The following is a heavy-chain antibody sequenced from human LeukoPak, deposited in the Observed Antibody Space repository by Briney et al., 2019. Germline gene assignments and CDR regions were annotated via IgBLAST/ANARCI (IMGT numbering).Heavy chain of an antibody. CDR1: NGSISSHY. Sequence: SETLSLNCSVSNGSISSHYWSWIRQAAGKELEWIGRIYITARTNYNPSHKCRLTMSVATSKNQFSLRLTSVTAADTAVYYCARIRDSSDYYLGAFDIWGQGTTVTVSS. J-gene: IGHJ3*02. CDR2: IYITART. V-gene: IGHV4-4*07. CDR3: ARIRDSSDYYLGAFDI. D-gene: IGHD3-22*01.